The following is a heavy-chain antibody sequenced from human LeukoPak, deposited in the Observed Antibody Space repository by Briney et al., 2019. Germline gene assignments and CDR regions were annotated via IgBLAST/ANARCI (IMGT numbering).Heavy chain of an antibody. Sequence: PSETLSLTCTVSGGSISNKNFYWGWIRQLPGKGLEWVGSIYFTGSTYYHPSLESRVTISVDTSKNQFSLKVSAVTAADTAVYHCAKSRGRGSFDPWGQGTLVIVSS. CDR3: AKSRGRGSFDP. V-gene: IGHV4-39*01. CDR2: IYFTGST. J-gene: IGHJ5*02. D-gene: IGHD5-24*01. CDR1: GGSISNKNFY.